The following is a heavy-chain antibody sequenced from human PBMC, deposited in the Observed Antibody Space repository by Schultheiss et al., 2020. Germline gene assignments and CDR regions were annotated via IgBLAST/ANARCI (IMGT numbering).Heavy chain of an antibody. CDR2: IYRSGSA. V-gene: IGHV4-31*01. CDR3: ARSRADYGDYVWSN. Sequence: LRLSCTVSGGPISNGGYYWNWIRQHPGKGLEWIGYIYRSGSAYYNPSLESPITISMDTSKNQFSLKLSTVTAADSAVYYCARSRADYGDYVWSNWGQGTLVTVSS. D-gene: IGHD4-17*01. CDR1: GGPISNGGYY. J-gene: IGHJ4*02.